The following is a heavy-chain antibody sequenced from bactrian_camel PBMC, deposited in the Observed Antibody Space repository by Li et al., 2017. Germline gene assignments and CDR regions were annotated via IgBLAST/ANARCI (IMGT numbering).Heavy chain of an antibody. V-gene: IGHV3S44*01. CDR3: AADWCDAIAAAGDFGY. J-gene: IGHJ6*01. CDR2: IGSDSTT. D-gene: IGHD1*01. CDR1: TSSFTGSGYC. Sequence: VQLVESGGGSVQAGESLRLSCNASTSSFTGSGYCMGWFHQPEDIRAGVAVIGSDSTTTYADSVKGRFTISQDNAKNTLYLQMNSLKPEDTAMYYCAADWCDAIAAAGDFGYWGQGTQVTVS.